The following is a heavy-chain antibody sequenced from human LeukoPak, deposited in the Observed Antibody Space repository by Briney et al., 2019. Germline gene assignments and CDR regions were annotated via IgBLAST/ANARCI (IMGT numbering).Heavy chain of an antibody. D-gene: IGHD1-26*01. J-gene: IGHJ6*03. Sequence: PSETLSLTCAVYGGSFSGYYWSWIRQPPGKGLEWIGEINHSGTTNYNSSLKSRVTVSVDTSKNQFPLKLSSVTAADKAVYYCARRYSGSYGLYSHHSMDVWGKGTTVTISS. CDR1: GGSFSGYY. CDR3: ARRYSGSYGLYSHHSMDV. V-gene: IGHV4-34*01. CDR2: INHSGTT.